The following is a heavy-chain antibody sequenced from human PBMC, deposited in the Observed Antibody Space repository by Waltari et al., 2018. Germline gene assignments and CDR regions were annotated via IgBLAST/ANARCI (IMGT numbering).Heavy chain of an antibody. V-gene: IGHV3-21*01. CDR2: IRGGSSYK. J-gene: IGHJ4*02. Sequence: EVQLVGSGGGLVKPGGSLRLSCSASGFTFSSYSMNWVRTAPGGLLACLSSIRGGSSYKYYADSVKGRFTSSRDNVKNSLYLQMNILRAEDTAVYYCAREWGVMIGTAGFYFDYWAQGTLVTVSS. CDR3: AREWGVMIGTAGFYFDY. CDR1: GFTFSSYS. D-gene: IGHD3-22*01.